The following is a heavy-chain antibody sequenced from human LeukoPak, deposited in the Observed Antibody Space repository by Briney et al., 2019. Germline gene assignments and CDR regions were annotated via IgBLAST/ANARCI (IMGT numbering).Heavy chain of an antibody. CDR2: IYTSGST. CDR1: GGSISSGGTYY. CDR3: ARDVAVRGRGYYFDY. V-gene: IGHV4-61*09. D-gene: IGHD3-10*01. J-gene: IGHJ4*02. Sequence: PSQTLSLTCTVSGGSISSGGTYYWSWIRQPAGKGLEWIGHIYTSGSTNYNPSLKSRVTISLDTSKSQFSLKLSSVTAADTAVYYCARDVAVRGRGYYFDYWGQGTLVTVSS.